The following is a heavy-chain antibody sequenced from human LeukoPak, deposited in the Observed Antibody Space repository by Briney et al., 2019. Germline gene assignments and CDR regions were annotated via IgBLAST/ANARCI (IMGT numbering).Heavy chain of an antibody. CDR3: ARDGIAAAAAFDY. Sequence: SETLSLTCTVSGGSISSGGYSWSWIRQHPGKGLEGIGYIYYSGGTYYNPSLKSRVTISVDTSKNQFSLKLSSVTAADTAVYYCARDGIAAAAAFDYWGQGTLVTVSS. CDR2: IYYSGGT. CDR1: GGSISSGGYS. J-gene: IGHJ4*02. V-gene: IGHV4-31*03. D-gene: IGHD6-13*01.